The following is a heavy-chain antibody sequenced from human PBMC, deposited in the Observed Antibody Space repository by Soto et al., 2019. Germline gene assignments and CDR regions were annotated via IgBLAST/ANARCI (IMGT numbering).Heavy chain of an antibody. Sequence: PGGSLRLSCAASGFTFSNYSITWVRQAPGKGLEWVSTISDNGGSTFYADSVKGRFTISRDNSKKTLYLQMNSLRAEDTAVYYCAKGLVPAAKNSLNDYWGQGTLVTVYS. CDR1: GFTFSNYS. D-gene: IGHD2-2*01. V-gene: IGHV3-23*01. J-gene: IGHJ4*02. CDR3: AKGLVPAAKNSLNDY. CDR2: ISDNGGST.